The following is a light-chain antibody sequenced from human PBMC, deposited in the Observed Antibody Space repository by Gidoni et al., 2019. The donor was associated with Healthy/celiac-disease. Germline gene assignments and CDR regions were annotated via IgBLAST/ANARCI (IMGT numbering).Light chain of an antibody. Sequence: DIQMTQSPSSLSASVGDRVTITCRVSQSISSYLNWYQQKPVKAPKLLIYAASSLQSGVPSRFSGSGSGTDFTLTISSLQPEDFATYYCQQRYSTPYTFGQXTKLKIK. CDR2: AAS. CDR3: QQRYSTPYT. V-gene: IGKV1-39*01. J-gene: IGKJ2*01. CDR1: QSISSY.